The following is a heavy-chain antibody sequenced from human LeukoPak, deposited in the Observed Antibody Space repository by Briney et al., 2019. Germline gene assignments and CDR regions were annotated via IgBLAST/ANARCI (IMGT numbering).Heavy chain of an antibody. J-gene: IGHJ5*02. V-gene: IGHV4-59*12. CDR2: IYYSGST. Sequence: SETLSLTCTVSGGSISSYYWSWIRQPPGKGLEWIGYIYYSGSTNYNPSLKSRVTISVDTSKNQFSLKLSSVTAADTAVYYCARGQMYSSRARGFVPGKRRFDPWGQGTLVTVSS. CDR1: GGSISSYY. D-gene: IGHD6-13*01. CDR3: ARGQMYSSRARGFVPGKRRFDP.